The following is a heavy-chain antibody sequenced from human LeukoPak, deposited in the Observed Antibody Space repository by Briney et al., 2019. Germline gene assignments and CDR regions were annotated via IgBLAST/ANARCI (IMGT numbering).Heavy chain of an antibody. CDR1: GFTFSSYD. Sequence: GRSLRLSCAASGFTFSSYDMNWVRQAPGKGLEWVSTISDGGLSTYYADSVKGRFTVSRDNSKNTLYLQMNSLRAEDTAVYYCAADSDSRVRLGELSSDLEAFDIWGQGTLVTVSS. J-gene: IGHJ3*02. CDR3: AADSDSRVRLGELSSDLEAFDI. V-gene: IGHV3-23*01. CDR2: ISDGGLST. D-gene: IGHD3-16*02.